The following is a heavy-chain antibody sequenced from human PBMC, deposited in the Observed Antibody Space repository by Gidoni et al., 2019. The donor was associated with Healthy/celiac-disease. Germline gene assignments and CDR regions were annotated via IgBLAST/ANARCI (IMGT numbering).Heavy chain of an antibody. J-gene: IGHJ3*02. Sequence: EVQLVESGGGLVQPGGSLRLSCAASGFTFSSYDMHWVRQATGKGLEWVSAIGTAGDTYYPGSVKGRFTISRENAKNSLYLQMNSLRAGDTAVYYCARAGGTYCGGDTAICSHAFDIGGQGTMVTVSS. CDR1: GFTFSSYD. D-gene: IGHD2-21*02. V-gene: IGHV3-13*01. CDR2: IGTAGDT. CDR3: ARAGGTYCGGDTAICSHAFDI.